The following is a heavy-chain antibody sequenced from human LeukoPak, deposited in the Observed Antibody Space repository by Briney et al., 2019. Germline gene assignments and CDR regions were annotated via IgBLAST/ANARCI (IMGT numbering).Heavy chain of an antibody. CDR3: ARDLLGYNYHYMDV. V-gene: IGHV3-48*04. CDR2: ISTSSSTT. CDR1: GFTFSTYS. J-gene: IGHJ6*03. Sequence: GGSLRLSCAASGFTFSTYSMNWVRQAPGKGLEWISYISTSSSTTNYADSVKGRFTISRDNAKNSLYLQMNSLRAEDTAVYFCARDLLGYNYHYMDVWGKGTTVTVSS. D-gene: IGHD1-20*01.